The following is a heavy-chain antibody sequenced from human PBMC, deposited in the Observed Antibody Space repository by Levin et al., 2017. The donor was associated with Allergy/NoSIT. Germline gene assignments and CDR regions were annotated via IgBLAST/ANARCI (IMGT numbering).Heavy chain of an antibody. V-gene: IGHV4-34*01. Sequence: SETLSLTCAVHGGSFSDNYWSWIRQPPGKGLEWIGESNHGGITNYNPSLKSQVTISVDTSKNQFSLKLSTVTAAGTALYYCAAYNYGSLDYWGQGTLVTVSS. D-gene: IGHD5-18*01. CDR2: SNHGGIT. CDR1: GGSFSDNY. CDR3: AAYNYGSLDY. J-gene: IGHJ4*02.